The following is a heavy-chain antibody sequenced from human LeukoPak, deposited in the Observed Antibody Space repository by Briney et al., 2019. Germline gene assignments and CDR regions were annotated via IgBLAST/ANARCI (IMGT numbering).Heavy chain of an antibody. CDR2: IYYSGST. V-gene: IGHV4-59*01. CDR1: GGSISSYY. CDR3: ARSTTSSSPIDY. D-gene: IGHD6-6*01. J-gene: IGHJ4*02. Sequence: SETLSLTCTVSGGSISSYYWSWIRQPPGKRLEWIGYIYYSGSTNYNPSLKSRVAISVDTSKNQFSLKLSSVTAADTAVYYCARSTTSSSPIDYWGQGTLVTVSS.